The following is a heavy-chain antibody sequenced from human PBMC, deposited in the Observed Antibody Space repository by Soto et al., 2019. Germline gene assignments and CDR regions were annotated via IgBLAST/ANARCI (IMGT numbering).Heavy chain of an antibody. D-gene: IGHD3-16*01. Sequence: QVQLVQSGAEVKKPGSSVKVSCKASGGTFSSYAIDWVRQAPGQWLEWMGGIIPIFGTADYAQKFQGRVTITADEPTSTAYMELSSLRSEYTAVYYCARGQIWGGWGYYFDYWGQVTLVTVSS. CDR1: GGTFSSYA. J-gene: IGHJ4*02. CDR3: ARGQIWGGWGYYFDY. CDR2: IIPIFGTA. V-gene: IGHV1-69*12.